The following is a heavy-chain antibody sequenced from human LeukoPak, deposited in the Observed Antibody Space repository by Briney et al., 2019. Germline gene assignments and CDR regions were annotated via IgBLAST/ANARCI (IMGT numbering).Heavy chain of an antibody. D-gene: IGHD3-10*01. CDR3: AMTYYYGSGSSLRTIFDY. J-gene: IGHJ4*02. Sequence: SETLSLTCTVSGGSISSYYWSWIRQPPGKGLEWIGYIYYSGSTNYNPSLKSRVTISVDTSKNQFSLKLSSVTAADTAVYYCAMTYYYGSGSSLRTIFDYWGQGTLVTVSS. CDR2: IYYSGST. CDR1: GGSISSYY. V-gene: IGHV4-59*12.